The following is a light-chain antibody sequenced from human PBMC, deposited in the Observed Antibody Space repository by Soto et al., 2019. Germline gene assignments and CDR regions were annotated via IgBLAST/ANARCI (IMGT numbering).Light chain of an antibody. V-gene: IGLV1-40*01. J-gene: IGLJ1*01. CDR1: SSNIGAGYD. CDR2: GNS. CDR3: QSYASSLSGYV. Sequence: QSVLTKPPSVSGAPGQRVTISCTGSSSNIGAGYDVHWYQQLPGTAPKLLIYGNSNRPSGVPDRFSGSKSGTSASLAITGLQAEDEADYYCQSYASSLSGYVFGTGPKVTV.